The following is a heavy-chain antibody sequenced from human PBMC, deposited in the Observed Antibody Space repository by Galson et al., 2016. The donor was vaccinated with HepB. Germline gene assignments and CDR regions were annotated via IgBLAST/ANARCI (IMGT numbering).Heavy chain of an antibody. CDR1: GYIFTDFG. V-gene: IGHV1-18*04. J-gene: IGHJ1*01. Sequence: SVKVSCKASGYIFTDFGINWVRQAPGQGLEWMGWISTVSGDTKYAERLQDRVTLTTDTSTRTAYLELRSQKFDDTAVYYCARAALTGPGTRSFPHWGQGTLVIVSS. CDR2: ISTVSGDT. D-gene: IGHD1-7*01. CDR3: ARAALTGPGTRSFPH.